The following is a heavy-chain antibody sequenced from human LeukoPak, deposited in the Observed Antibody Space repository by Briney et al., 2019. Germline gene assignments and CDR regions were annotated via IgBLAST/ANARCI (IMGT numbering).Heavy chain of an antibody. D-gene: IGHD4-17*01. CDR1: GFTVSSSY. V-gene: IGHV3-53*01. CDR3: ARVYGDPSYYFDY. CDR2: IYSGVGT. Sequence: AGSLRLSCVVSGFTVSSSYMSWVRQAPGKGLEWVSIIYSGVGTYYADSVKGRFTISRDNSKNTLYLQMNSLRAEDTAVYYCARVYGDPSYYFDYWGQGTLVTVSS. J-gene: IGHJ4*02.